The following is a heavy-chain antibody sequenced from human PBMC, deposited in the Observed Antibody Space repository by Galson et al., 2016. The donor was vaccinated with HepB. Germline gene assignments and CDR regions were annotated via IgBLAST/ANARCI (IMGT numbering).Heavy chain of an antibody. D-gene: IGHD5-18*01. CDR3: ARCVDTSMAPFDY. CDR2: SK. CDR1: GFTFRTHA. J-gene: IGHJ4*02. Sequence: SLRLSCAASGFTFRTHAVHWVRQAPGKGLEWVGGSKYYPDSVKGRFTISRDNSKNTLYLQMNSLRPEDTAVYYCARCVDTSMAPFDYWGQGTLLTVSS. V-gene: IGHV3-30*04.